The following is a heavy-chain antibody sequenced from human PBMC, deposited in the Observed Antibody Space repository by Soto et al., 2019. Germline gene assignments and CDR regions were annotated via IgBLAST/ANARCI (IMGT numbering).Heavy chain of an antibody. CDR3: VKDNCSSTSCYATSGFDP. CDR1: GFTFSSYA. CDR2: ISGSGGST. Sequence: PGGSLRLSCAASGFTFSSYAMSWVRQAPGKGLEWVSAISGSGGSTYYADSVKGRFTISRDNSKNTLYLQMNSLRAEDTAVYYFVKDNCSSTSCYATSGFDPWGQGTLVTVSS. D-gene: IGHD2-2*01. J-gene: IGHJ5*02. V-gene: IGHV3-23*01.